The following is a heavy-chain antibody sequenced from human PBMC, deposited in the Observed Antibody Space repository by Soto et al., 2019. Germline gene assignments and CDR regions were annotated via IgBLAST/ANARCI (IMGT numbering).Heavy chain of an antibody. J-gene: IGHJ5*02. D-gene: IGHD3-10*01. Sequence: SVILALTGAVYDWYFSGYYWSWIRPPQGKGLEWIGEINHSGSTNYNPSPKSRVTISVDTSKNQFSLKLSSVTAADTAVYYCARGGHGGRWFDPWGQGTLVTGSS. V-gene: IGHV4-34*01. CDR2: INHSGST. CDR1: DWYFSGYY. CDR3: ARGGHGGRWFDP.